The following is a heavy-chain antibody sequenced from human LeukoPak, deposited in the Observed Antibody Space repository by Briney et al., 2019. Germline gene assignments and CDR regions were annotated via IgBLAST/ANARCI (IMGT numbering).Heavy chain of an antibody. J-gene: IGHJ4*02. Sequence: ASVKVSCKASGYTFTGYYMHWVRQAPGQGLEWMGWINPNSGGTNYAQKFQGRVTMTRDTSISTAYMELSRLRSDDTAVYYCASGFRYCGGDCYPTDYWGQGTLVTVSS. CDR1: GYTFTGYY. V-gene: IGHV1-2*02. D-gene: IGHD2-21*02. CDR3: ASGFRYCGGDCYPTDY. CDR2: INPNSGGT.